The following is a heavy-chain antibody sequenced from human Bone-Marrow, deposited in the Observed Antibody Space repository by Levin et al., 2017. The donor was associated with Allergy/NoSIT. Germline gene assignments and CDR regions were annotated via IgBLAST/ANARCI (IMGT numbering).Heavy chain of an antibody. CDR2: IYWDDDK. V-gene: IGHV2-5*02. CDR3: ARNGGGANWFDP. J-gene: IGHJ5*02. D-gene: IGHD2-21*01. Sequence: SGPTLVKPTQTLTLTCTFSGFSLSTIGVGVGWIRQPPGKTLEWLALIYWDDDKRYSPSLKSRLTISKDTSKNQVVLTMTHMDPVDTATYYCARNGGGANWFDPWGPGTLVTVSS. CDR1: GFSLSTIGVG.